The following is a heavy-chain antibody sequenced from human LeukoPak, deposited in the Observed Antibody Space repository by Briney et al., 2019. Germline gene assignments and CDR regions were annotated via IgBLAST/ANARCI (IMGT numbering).Heavy chain of an antibody. Sequence: GGSLRLSCAASGFTYISYSMNWVRQAPGKGLEWVSYISSSSSSIYYADSVKGRFTISRDNAKNSLYLQMNSLRAEDTAVYYCARDGGYDYDSSGQDYWGQGTLVTVSS. D-gene: IGHD3-22*01. CDR3: ARDGGYDYDSSGQDY. V-gene: IGHV3-48*01. CDR2: ISSSSSSI. J-gene: IGHJ4*02. CDR1: GFTYISYS.